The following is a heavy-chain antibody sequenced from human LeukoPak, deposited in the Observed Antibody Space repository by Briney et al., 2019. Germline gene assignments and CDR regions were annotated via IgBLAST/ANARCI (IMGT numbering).Heavy chain of an antibody. J-gene: IGHJ3*02. CDR2: IYTSGST. Sequence: PSETLSLTCTVSGGSISSYYWSWIRQPTGKGLEWIGRIYTSGSTNYNSSLKSRVTMSVDTSKNQFSLKLSSVTAADTAVYYCARDDFWSGYRAFDIWGQGTMVTVSS. CDR1: GGSISSYY. V-gene: IGHV4-4*07. CDR3: ARDDFWSGYRAFDI. D-gene: IGHD3-3*01.